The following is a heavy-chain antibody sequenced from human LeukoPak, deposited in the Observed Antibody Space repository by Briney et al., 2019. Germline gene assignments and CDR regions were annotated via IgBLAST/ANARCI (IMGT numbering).Heavy chain of an antibody. Sequence: SETLSLTCTVSHYSISSNYYWGWIRQPPGKGLEWIGSIYHGGSTYYNPSLKSRVTISVDTSKNQFSLKLTSVTAADTAVYYCARSSGYMSYWGQGTLVTVYS. D-gene: IGHD3-22*01. V-gene: IGHV4-38-2*02. CDR2: IYHGGST. CDR1: HYSISSNYY. J-gene: IGHJ4*02. CDR3: ARSSGYMSY.